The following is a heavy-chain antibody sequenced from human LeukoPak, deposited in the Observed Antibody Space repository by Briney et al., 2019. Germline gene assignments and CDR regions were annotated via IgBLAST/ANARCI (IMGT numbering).Heavy chain of an antibody. CDR2: IYYSGST. J-gene: IGHJ4*02. Sequence: SETPSLTCTVSGGSISSSSYYWGWIRHPPGKGLEWIGSIYYSGSTSYNPSLKSRVTISVATSKNQFSLKRASVNPTDPPVHSCARHHSYCSSTSCYFIFHIDYWGQGTLVTVSS. D-gene: IGHD2-2*01. CDR1: GGSISSSSYY. V-gene: IGHV4-39*01. CDR3: ARHHSYCSSTSCYFIFHIDY.